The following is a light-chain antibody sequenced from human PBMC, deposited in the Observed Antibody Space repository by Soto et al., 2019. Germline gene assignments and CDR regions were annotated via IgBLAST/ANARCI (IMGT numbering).Light chain of an antibody. CDR1: QGIGNA. Sequence: IQMTQSPSSLSASVGDRVTISCRASQGIGNALGWYQQKPGKPPKVLIYGASNLETGVPSRFSGSGSGTHFTFTISSLQPEDIATYYCQQYDNLPPTWTFGQGTKVDIK. CDR3: QQYDNLPPTWT. CDR2: GAS. V-gene: IGKV1-33*01. J-gene: IGKJ1*01.